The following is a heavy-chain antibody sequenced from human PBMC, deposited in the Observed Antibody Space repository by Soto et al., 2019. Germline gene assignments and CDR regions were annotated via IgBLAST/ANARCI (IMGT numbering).Heavy chain of an antibody. CDR3: ARANSGYDPDDAFDI. D-gene: IGHD5-12*01. V-gene: IGHV3-33*01. CDR1: GFTFSSYG. Sequence: QVQLVESGGGVVQPGRSLRLSCAASGFTFSSYGMHWVRQAPGKGLEWVAGIWYDGSNTYYADSVKGRFTISRDNSKNTLYLQMNSLRAEDTAVYDCARANSGYDPDDAFDIWGKGTMVTVSS. J-gene: IGHJ3*02. CDR2: IWYDGSNT.